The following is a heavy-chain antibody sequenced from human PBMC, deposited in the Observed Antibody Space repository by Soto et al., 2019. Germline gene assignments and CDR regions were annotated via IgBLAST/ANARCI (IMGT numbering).Heavy chain of an antibody. CDR3: AKGGGSARDFDY. Sequence: GWSRRLSCSGSRFTFGNYGMQWVRQAPGKGLEWVAITSYDGNNKYYADSLKGRFTISRDNSKKMVYLQMTSLGPEDTAVYYCAKGGGSARDFDYWGQGALVTASS. V-gene: IGHV3-30*18. CDR1: RFTFGNYG. CDR2: TSYDGNNK. J-gene: IGHJ4*02. D-gene: IGHD1-26*01.